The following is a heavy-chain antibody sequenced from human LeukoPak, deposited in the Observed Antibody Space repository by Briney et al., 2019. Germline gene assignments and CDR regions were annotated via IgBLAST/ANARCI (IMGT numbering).Heavy chain of an antibody. Sequence: GGSLRLSCAASALTFSNYWMSWVRQAPGKGLEWVANINQDGTEKHCVDSVRGRFTISRDNAKNSLYLQMNSLRVDDTAVYYCARGGFITDYWGRGVLVTVSS. V-gene: IGHV3-7*01. CDR1: ALTFSNYW. J-gene: IGHJ4*02. D-gene: IGHD3-10*01. CDR3: ARGGFITDY. CDR2: INQDGTEK.